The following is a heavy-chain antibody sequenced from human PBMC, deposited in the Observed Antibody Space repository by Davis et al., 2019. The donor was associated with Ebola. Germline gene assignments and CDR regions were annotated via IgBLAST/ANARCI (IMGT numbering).Heavy chain of an antibody. CDR3: VRSTYGPETFDH. CDR1: GFALNTFA. Sequence: GESLKISCVGSGFALNTFAVTWVRQAPGKGLEWVSTLRGNGHPFYAASVSGRFTISRDDSKNMLYLQMNSLRAEDTAMYYCVRSTYGPETFDHWGQGTLVTVSS. D-gene: IGHD3-10*01. CDR2: LRGNGHP. V-gene: IGHV3-23*01. J-gene: IGHJ4*02.